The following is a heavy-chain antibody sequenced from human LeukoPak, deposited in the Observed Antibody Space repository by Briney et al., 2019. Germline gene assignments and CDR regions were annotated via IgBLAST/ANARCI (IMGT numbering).Heavy chain of an antibody. CDR1: GFTFSSYE. CDR2: ISSSGSTI. D-gene: IGHD5-12*01. J-gene: IGHJ6*02. Sequence: GGSLRLSCAASGFTFSSYEMNWVRQAPGKGLEWVSYISSSGSTIYYADSVKGRFTISRDNAKNSLYLQMNSLRAEDTAVYYCASQGRYNYYYYGMDVWGQGTRSPSP. V-gene: IGHV3-48*03. CDR3: ASQGRYNYYYYGMDV.